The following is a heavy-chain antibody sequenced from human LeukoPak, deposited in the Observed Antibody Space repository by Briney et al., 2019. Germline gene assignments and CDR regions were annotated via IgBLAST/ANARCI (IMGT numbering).Heavy chain of an antibody. J-gene: IGHJ5*02. CDR3: ARGLGRSSGWYRWKNWFDP. D-gene: IGHD6-19*01. CDR2: INHSGST. CDR1: GGSFSGYY. Sequence: AGTLTLTCAVSGGSFSGYYWSWIRQPPGKGLEWIGEINHSGSTNYNPSLKSRVAISVDTSKNQFSLKLSSVTAADTAVYYCARGLGRSSGWYRWKNWFDPWGQGTLVTVFS. V-gene: IGHV4-34*01.